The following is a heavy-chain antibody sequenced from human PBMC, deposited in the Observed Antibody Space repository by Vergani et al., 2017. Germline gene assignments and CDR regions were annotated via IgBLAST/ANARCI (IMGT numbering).Heavy chain of an antibody. CDR3: ASRSRGYSSSWYYFDY. CDR2: IYPGDSDT. Sequence: EVQLVQSGAEVKKPGESPKISCKGSGYSFTSYWIGWVRQMPGKGLEWMGIIYPGDSDTRYSPSFQGQVTISADKSISTAYLQWSSLKASDTAMYYCASRSRGYSSSWYYFDYWGQGTLVTVSS. V-gene: IGHV5-51*01. CDR1: GYSFTSYW. D-gene: IGHD6-13*01. J-gene: IGHJ4*02.